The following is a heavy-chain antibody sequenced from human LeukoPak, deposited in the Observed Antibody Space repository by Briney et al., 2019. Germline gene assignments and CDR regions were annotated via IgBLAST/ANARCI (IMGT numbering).Heavy chain of an antibody. Sequence: PSETLSLTCAVYGGSFSGYYWSWLRQPPGKGLEWIGEINHSGSTNYKPSLKSRVTISVDTSKNQFSLKLSSVTAADTAVYYCARGGYSNSPKRITMVRGVITYWGQGTLVTVSS. V-gene: IGHV4-34*01. CDR3: ARGGYSNSPKRITMVRGVITY. D-gene: IGHD3-10*01. CDR1: GGSFSGYY. CDR2: INHSGST. J-gene: IGHJ4*02.